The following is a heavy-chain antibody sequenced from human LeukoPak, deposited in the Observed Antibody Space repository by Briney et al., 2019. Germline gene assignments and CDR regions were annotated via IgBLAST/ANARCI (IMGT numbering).Heavy chain of an antibody. Sequence: ASVKVSCKASGYTFTGYYMHWVRQAPGQGLEWMGWINPNSGGTNYAQKFQGRVTMTRDTSIGTAYMELSRLRSDDTAVYYCAVYCSGGSCLDYWGQGTLVTVSS. CDR2: INPNSGGT. CDR1: GYTFTGYY. D-gene: IGHD2-15*01. CDR3: AVYCSGGSCLDY. J-gene: IGHJ4*02. V-gene: IGHV1-2*02.